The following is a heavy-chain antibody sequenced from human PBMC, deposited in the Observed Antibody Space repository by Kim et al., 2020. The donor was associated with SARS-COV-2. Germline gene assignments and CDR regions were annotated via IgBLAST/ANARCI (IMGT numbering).Heavy chain of an antibody. J-gene: IGHJ2*01. D-gene: IGHD6-13*01. CDR3: ARRGYSTWYFDL. Sequence: SETLSLTCTVSGGSISSSDYYWGWIRQSPGKGLEWIGSVYYSGSTSYNPSLKRRVTISVDTSRNQVSLKLSSVTAADTAAYYCARRGYSTWYFDLWGRGTLVTVSS. CDR1: GGSISSSDYY. CDR2: VYYSGST. V-gene: IGHV4-39*01.